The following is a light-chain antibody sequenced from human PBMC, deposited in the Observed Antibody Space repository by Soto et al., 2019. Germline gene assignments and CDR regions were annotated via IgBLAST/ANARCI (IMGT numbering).Light chain of an antibody. CDR1: QSVCSTC. Sequence: EIVLTQSPGTLSLSPGERATLSCRASQSVCSTCLAWYQHKPGQAPRLLIFGTSSRVTGIPDRFSGSGSGTDFTLTVSRLEPEDSAVYYCHQYGNSPPEGAFGQGTKVEIK. J-gene: IGKJ1*01. CDR2: GTS. V-gene: IGKV3-20*01. CDR3: HQYGNSPPEGA.